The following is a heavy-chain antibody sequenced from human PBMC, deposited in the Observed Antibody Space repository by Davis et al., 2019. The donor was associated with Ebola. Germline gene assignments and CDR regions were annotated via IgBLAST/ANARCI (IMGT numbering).Heavy chain of an antibody. J-gene: IGHJ4*02. CDR2: INHSGST. V-gene: IGHV4-34*01. Sequence: SETLSLTCAVYGGSFSGYYWSWIRQPPGKGLEWIGEINHSGSTNYNPSLKSRVTISVDTSKNQFSPKLSSVTAADTAVYYCARGLKTAAAGNPFDYWGQGTLVTVSS. CDR1: GGSFSGYY. CDR3: ARGLKTAAAGNPFDY. D-gene: IGHD6-13*01.